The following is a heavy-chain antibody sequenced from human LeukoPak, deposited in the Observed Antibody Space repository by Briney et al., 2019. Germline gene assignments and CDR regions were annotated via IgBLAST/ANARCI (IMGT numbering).Heavy chain of an antibody. D-gene: IGHD6-19*01. CDR3: ARGRGSGWYEEKFDY. CDR2: INHSGST. V-gene: IGHV4-34*01. Sequence: PSETLSLTCAVYGGSFSDYYWSWIRQPPGKGLEWIGEINHSGSTNYNPSLKSRVTISVDTSKNQFSLKLSSVTAADTAVYYCARGRGSGWYEEKFDYWGQGTLVTVSS. CDR1: GGSFSDYY. J-gene: IGHJ4*02.